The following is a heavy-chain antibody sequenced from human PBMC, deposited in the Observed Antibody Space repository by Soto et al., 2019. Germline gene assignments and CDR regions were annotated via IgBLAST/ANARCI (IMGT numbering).Heavy chain of an antibody. CDR3: ARGRWFWDAFDI. CDR1: GGSISSYY. Sequence: PSETLSLTCTVSGGSISSYYWSWIRQPPGKGLEWIGYIYYSGSTNYNPSLKSRVTISVDTSKNQFSLKLSSVTAADTAVYYCARGRWFWDAFDIWGQGTMVTVSS. CDR2: IYYSGST. V-gene: IGHV4-59*01. D-gene: IGHD2-15*01. J-gene: IGHJ3*02.